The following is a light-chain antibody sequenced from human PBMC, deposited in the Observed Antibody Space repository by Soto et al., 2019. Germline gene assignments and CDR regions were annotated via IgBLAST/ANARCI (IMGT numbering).Light chain of an antibody. Sequence: EIVMTQSPATLSVSPGERATLSCRASQSVRTNLAWYQHKPGQAPRLLMYGASNRATGIPARFSGRGSGTEFTLTISSLQPEDVATYYCQKYNSVPLTFGGGTKVDIK. CDR3: QKYNSVPLT. CDR1: QSVRTN. CDR2: GAS. J-gene: IGKJ4*01. V-gene: IGKV3-15*01.